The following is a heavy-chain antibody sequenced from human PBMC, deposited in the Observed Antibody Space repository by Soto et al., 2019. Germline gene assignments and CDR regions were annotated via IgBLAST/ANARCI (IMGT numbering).Heavy chain of an antibody. V-gene: IGHV4-34*01. D-gene: IGHD6-25*01. CDR3: AICSGGWRHNGFDP. CDR1: GGSVSNYY. Sequence: QVQLQQWGAGLLKPSETLSLTCAVYGGSVSNYYWRWIRQPPGQGLEWIGEINYGGSTNYNPSLKSRLIMSVGTSKSQFSLRLSAGTAAVTAVDDCAICSGGWRHNGFDPWGQGTLVSVSS. J-gene: IGHJ5*02. CDR2: INYGGST.